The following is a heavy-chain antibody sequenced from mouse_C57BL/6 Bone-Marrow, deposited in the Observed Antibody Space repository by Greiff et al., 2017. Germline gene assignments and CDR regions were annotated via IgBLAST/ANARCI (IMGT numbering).Heavy chain of an antibody. CDR3: ARVAYDGYYGFAY. V-gene: IGHV1-26*01. D-gene: IGHD2-3*01. CDR2: INPNNGGT. CDR1: GYTFTDYY. J-gene: IGHJ3*01. Sequence: EVKLQQSGPELVKPGASVKISCKASGYTFTDYYMNWVKQSHGKSLEWIGDINPNNGGTSYNQQFKGKATLTVDKSSSTAYMELRSLTSEDSAVYYCARVAYDGYYGFAYWGQGTLVTVSA.